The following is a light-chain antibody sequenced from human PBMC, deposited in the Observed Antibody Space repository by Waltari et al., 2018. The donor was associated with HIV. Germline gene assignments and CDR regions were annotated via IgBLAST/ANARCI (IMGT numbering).Light chain of an antibody. J-gene: IGKJ4*02. CDR3: QQYNNWPRT. V-gene: IGKV3-11*01. CDR1: QSVSSY. CDR2: DAS. Sequence: EIVLTQSPATLSLSPGERATLSCRASQSVSSYLAWYQQKPGQAPRLLIYDASNRATGIPARFSGSGSGTDFTLTISSLQSEDFAVYYCQQYNNWPRTFGRGTKVEIK.